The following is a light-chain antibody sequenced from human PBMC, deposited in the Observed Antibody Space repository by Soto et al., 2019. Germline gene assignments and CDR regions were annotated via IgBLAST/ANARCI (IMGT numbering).Light chain of an antibody. CDR2: DAS. CDR3: QQYDNLPLI. J-gene: IGKJ5*01. Sequence: QMAQSPSSLSGSVGDRVGVPFQATQDIRKYLNWYRQKPGKAPKLLVYDASSLETGVPSRFSGSGSGTDFTLTIISLQPEDFATYYCQQYDNLPLIFGQGTLLEIK. CDR1: QDIRKY. V-gene: IGKV1-33*01.